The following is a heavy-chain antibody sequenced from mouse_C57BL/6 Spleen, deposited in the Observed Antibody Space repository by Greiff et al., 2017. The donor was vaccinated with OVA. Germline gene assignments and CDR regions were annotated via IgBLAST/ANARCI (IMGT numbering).Heavy chain of an antibody. V-gene: IGHV1-61*01. Sequence: VQLQQPGAELVRPGSSVKLSCKASGYTFSSYWVDWVKQRPGHGLEWIGNIYPSDSETHYNQKFKDKATLTVDKSSSTAYMQRSSLTSEDSAVYYCARDGYYPFAYWGQGTLVTVSA. CDR1: GYTFSSYW. D-gene: IGHD2-3*01. J-gene: IGHJ3*01. CDR2: IYPSDSET. CDR3: ARDGYYPFAY.